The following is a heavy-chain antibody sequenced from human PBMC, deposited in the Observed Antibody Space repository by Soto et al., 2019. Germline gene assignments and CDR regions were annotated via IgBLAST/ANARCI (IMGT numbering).Heavy chain of an antibody. CDR3: ARDAGDGYNYYYYGMDV. Sequence: LRLSCAASGFTFSSYSMNWVRQAPGKGLEWVSYISSSSSTIYYADSVKGRFTISRDNAKNSLYLQMNSLRDEDTAVYYCARDAGDGYNYYYYGMDVWGQGTTVTVSS. CDR2: ISSSSSTI. J-gene: IGHJ6*02. CDR1: GFTFSSYS. D-gene: IGHD5-12*01. V-gene: IGHV3-48*02.